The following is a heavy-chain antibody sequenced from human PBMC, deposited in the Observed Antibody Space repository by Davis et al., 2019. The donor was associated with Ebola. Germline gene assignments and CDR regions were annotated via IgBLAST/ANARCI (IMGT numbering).Heavy chain of an antibody. CDR1: GGHFSGYF. V-gene: IGHV4-34*01. Sequence: GSLRLSCAVHGGHFSGYFWTWIRQSPTRGLEWIGESNHRGSTDYNPSLNSRVTISVDSSKNQFSLKVNSVTVSDTAVYYCASGSQRADATPLGQWGQGTLVTVSS. CDR2: SNHRGST. CDR3: ASGSQRADATPLGQ. J-gene: IGHJ4*02.